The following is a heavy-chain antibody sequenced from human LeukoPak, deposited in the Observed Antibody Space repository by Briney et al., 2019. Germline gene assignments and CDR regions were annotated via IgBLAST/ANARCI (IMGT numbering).Heavy chain of an antibody. CDR3: ARRLIGWFDP. V-gene: IGHV1-8*01. CDR1: GYTLTNYD. CDR2: MNPNSGHT. J-gene: IGHJ5*02. Sequence: ASVKVSCKASGYTLTNYDINWVRQATGQGLEWMGWMNPNSGHTGYTQKFQGRVTMTRDTSISTAYMELRSLRSDDTAVYYCARRLIGWFDPWGQGTLVTVSS. D-gene: IGHD6-19*01.